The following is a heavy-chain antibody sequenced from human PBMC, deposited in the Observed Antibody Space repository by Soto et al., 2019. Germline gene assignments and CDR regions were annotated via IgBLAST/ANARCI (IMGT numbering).Heavy chain of an antibody. J-gene: IGHJ6*02. CDR3: TKDGRFDSDGSLYYYYYGMDV. CDR2: ISNDGSNK. V-gene: IGHV3-30*18. CDR1: GFTFNNYV. D-gene: IGHD2-15*01. Sequence: GGSLRLSWAASGFTFNNYVMNWVRQAPGKGLGWVAIISNDGSNKYYIESVRGRFTISRDNSKNMLFLQMNSLRVEDTAVYFCTKDGRFDSDGSLYYYYYGMDVWGQGTTVTVSS.